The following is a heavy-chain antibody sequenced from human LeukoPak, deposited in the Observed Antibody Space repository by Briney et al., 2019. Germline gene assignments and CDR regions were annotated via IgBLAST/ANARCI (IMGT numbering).Heavy chain of an antibody. V-gene: IGHV4-31*03. CDR3: ARGIPVAGIPLDY. J-gene: IGHJ4*02. CDR2: IYYSGST. Sequence: SSETLSLTCTVSGGSISSGGYYWSWIRQHPGKGLEWIGYIYYSGSTYYNPSLKSRITISVDKSKSQFSLKLSSVTAADTAVYCCARGIPVAGIPLDYWGQGILVSVSS. D-gene: IGHD6-19*01. CDR1: GGSISSGGYY.